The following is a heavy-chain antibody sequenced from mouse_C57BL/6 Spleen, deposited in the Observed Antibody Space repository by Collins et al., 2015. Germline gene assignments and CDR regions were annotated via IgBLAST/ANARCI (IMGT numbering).Heavy chain of an antibody. CDR2: INPYNGGT. CDR1: GYTFTDYY. D-gene: IGHD1-1*01. Sequence: EVQLQQSGPVLVKPGASVKMSCKASGYTFTDYYMNWVKQSHGKSLEWIGVINPYNGGTSYNQKFKGKATLTVDKSSSTAYMELNSLTSEDSAVYYCASRDYYGSSYDAMDYWGQGTSVTVSS. J-gene: IGHJ4*01. CDR3: ASRDYYGSSYDAMDY. V-gene: IGHV1-19*01.